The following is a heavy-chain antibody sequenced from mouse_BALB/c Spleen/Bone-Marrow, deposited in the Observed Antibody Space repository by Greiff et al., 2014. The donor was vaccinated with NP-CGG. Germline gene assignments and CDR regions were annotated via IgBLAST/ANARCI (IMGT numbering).Heavy chain of an antibody. J-gene: IGHJ3*01. CDR3: ASYYGNYAY. CDR1: GYTFTSYW. V-gene: IGHV1S81*02. CDR2: INPSNGRT. D-gene: IGHD2-1*01. Sequence: QVQLQQSGAELVKPGASVKLSSKASGYTFTSYWMHWVKQRPGQGLEWIGEINPSNGRTNYNEKFKSKATLTVDKSSSTAYMQLSSLTSEDSAVYYCASYYGNYAYWGQGTLVTVSA.